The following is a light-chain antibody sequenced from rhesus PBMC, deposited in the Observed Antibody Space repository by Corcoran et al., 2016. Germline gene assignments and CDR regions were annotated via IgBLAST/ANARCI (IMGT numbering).Light chain of an antibody. CDR1: LGITND. CDR2: EAS. Sequence: DIQMTQSPSSLSASVGDRVTITCRASLGITNDLAWYQQKPGETPKLLIYEASSLQSGIPSRFSGSGSGTDFTLTISSLQSEDFATYYCQHYYSTPYSFGQGTKVEIK. V-gene: IGKV1-21*01. J-gene: IGKJ2*01. CDR3: QHYYSTPYS.